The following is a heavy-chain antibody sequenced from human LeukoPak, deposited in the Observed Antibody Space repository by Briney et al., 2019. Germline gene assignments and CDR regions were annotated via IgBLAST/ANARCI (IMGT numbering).Heavy chain of an antibody. V-gene: IGHV3-21*01. CDR1: GFTFSSYS. D-gene: IGHD2-21*02. J-gene: IGHJ4*02. CDR2: IRSSSSYI. Sequence: GGSLRLSCAASGFTFSSYSMNWVRQAPGKGLEWVSSIRSSSSYIYYADSVKGRFTISRDNAKNSLYLQMNSLRAEDTAVYYCARDPDSYWGQGTLVTVSS. CDR3: ARDPDSY.